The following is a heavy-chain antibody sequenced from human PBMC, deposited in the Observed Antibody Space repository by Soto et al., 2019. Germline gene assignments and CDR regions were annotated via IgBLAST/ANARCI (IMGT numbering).Heavy chain of an antibody. CDR2: IGGSAGNT. Sequence: EVQLLESGGGLVQPGESLRLACAASGFTLSNYAMNWVRQAPGKGLEWVSAIGGSAGNTYYADSVKGHFTISRDNSKNTLYLQMNSLRVEDTAIYYCAKGSSRSARLGYLDPWGQGTLVTVSS. D-gene: IGHD6-6*01. CDR1: GFTLSNYA. CDR3: AKGSSRSARLGYLDP. V-gene: IGHV3-23*01. J-gene: IGHJ5*02.